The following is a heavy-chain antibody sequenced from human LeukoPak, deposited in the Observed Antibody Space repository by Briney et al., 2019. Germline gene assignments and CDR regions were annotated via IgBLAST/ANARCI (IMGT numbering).Heavy chain of an antibody. CDR3: PRGMVRGLIDFLDY. V-gene: IGHV3-66*02. CDR2: IYSGGST. D-gene: IGHD3-10*01. CDR1: GFTVSSNY. J-gene: IGHJ4*02. Sequence: QPGGSLRLSCAASGFTVSSNYVSWVRQAPGKGLEWVSVIYSGGSTYYADSVKGRFTISRDNPNNPLYLQMNSLRAEDTAVSYCPRGMVRGLIDFLDYWGQGTLVTVSS.